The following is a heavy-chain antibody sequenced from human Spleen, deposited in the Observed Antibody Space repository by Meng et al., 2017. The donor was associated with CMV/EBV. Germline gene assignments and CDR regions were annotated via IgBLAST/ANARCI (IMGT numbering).Heavy chain of an antibody. J-gene: IGHJ6*02. CDR2: IKQDGSEK. CDR3: ARVGEVGTTTYFFYGMDV. D-gene: IGHD1-26*01. V-gene: IGHV3-7*01. Sequence: GESLKISCAASEFTFSRHWMSWVRQAPGKGLEWVASIKQDGSEKYYVGSVKGRFTISRDNAKNSLYLQMNSLRAEDTGVYFCARVGEVGTTTYFFYGMDVWGQGTTVTVSS. CDR1: EFTFSRHW.